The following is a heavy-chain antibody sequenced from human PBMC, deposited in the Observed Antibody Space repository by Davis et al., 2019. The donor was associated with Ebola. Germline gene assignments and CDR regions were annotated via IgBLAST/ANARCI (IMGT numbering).Heavy chain of an antibody. D-gene: IGHD3-3*01. J-gene: IGHJ6*02. CDR3: ARDEGSYDFWSGYYTVDGMDV. V-gene: IGHV4-59*01. Sequence: SETLSLTCTVSGGSISSYYRSWIRQPPGKGLEWIGYIYYSGSTNYNPSLKSRVTISVDTSKNQFSLKLSSVTAADTAVYYCARDEGSYDFWSGYYTVDGMDVWGQGTTVTVSS. CDR2: IYYSGST. CDR1: GGSISSYY.